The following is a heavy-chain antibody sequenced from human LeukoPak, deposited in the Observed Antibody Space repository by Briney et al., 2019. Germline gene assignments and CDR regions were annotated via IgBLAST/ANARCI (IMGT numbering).Heavy chain of an antibody. J-gene: IGHJ4*02. Sequence: GGSLRLSCAASGFTFSDYYMNWVRQAPGKGLEWVSVIYSGGSTYYADSVKGRFTISRDNSKNTLYLQMNSLRAEDTAVYYCARGLDIIDYWGQGTLVTVSS. CDR1: GFTFSDYY. D-gene: IGHD2-2*03. CDR2: IYSGGST. V-gene: IGHV3-53*01. CDR3: ARGLDIIDY.